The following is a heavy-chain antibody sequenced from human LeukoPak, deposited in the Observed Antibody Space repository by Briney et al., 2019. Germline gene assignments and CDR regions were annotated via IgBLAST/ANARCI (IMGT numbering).Heavy chain of an antibody. CDR3: AKGSSGYFFDL. D-gene: IGHD3-22*01. CDR1: GFIFNNYG. Sequence: PGGSLRLSCSASGFIFNNYGLAWVRQAPGKGLEWVSAISNDGGGKTYADFVKGRFSVSRDNSKNTLFLQMNSLRAEDTALYYCAKGSSGYFFDLWGQGTLVTVSS. CDR2: ISNDGGGK. V-gene: IGHV3-23*01. J-gene: IGHJ4*02.